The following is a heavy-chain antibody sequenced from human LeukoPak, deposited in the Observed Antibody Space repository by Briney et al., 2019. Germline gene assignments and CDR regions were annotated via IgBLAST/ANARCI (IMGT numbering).Heavy chain of an antibody. CDR3: ARDRIPGGFDI. J-gene: IGHJ3*02. V-gene: IGHV4-34*01. CDR1: GGSFSGYY. D-gene: IGHD5-18*01. CDR2: INHSGST. Sequence: SETLSLTCAVYGGSFSGYYWSWIRQPPGKGLEWIGEINHSGSTNYNPSLKSRVTISVDTSKNQFSLKLSSVTAADTAVYYCARDRIPGGFDIWGQGTMVTVS.